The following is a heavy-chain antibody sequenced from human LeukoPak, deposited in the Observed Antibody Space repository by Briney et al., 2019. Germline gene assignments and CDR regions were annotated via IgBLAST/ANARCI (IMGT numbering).Heavy chain of an antibody. Sequence: TGGSLRLSCAASGFTFDDYATHWVRQAPGKGLEWVSLISWDGGSTYYADSVKGRFTISRDNAKNSLYLQMNSLRAEDTAVYYCARARSGSYSHYWYFDLWGRSTLVTVSS. V-gene: IGHV3-43D*03. CDR3: ARARSGSYSHYWYFDL. J-gene: IGHJ2*01. D-gene: IGHD1-26*01. CDR1: GFTFDDYA. CDR2: ISWDGGST.